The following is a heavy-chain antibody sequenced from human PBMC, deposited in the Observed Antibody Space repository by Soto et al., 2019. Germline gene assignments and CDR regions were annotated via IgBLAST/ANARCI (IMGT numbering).Heavy chain of an antibody. D-gene: IGHD3-16*01. CDR1: GGSISSGGYY. CDR3: ARYADYVSSPIDY. J-gene: IGHJ4*02. Sequence: QVQLQESGPGLVKPSQTLSLTCTVSGGSISSGGYYWSWIRQHPGNGLEWIGYIYYSGSTYYNPSLKRRVTISVDTSKNQFSLKLSSVTAADTAVYYWARYADYVSSPIDYWGQGTLVTVSS. CDR2: IYYSGST. V-gene: IGHV4-31*03.